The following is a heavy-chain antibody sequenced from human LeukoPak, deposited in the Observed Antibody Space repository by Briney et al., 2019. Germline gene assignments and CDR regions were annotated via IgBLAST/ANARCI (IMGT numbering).Heavy chain of an antibody. V-gene: IGHV3-74*01. CDR1: GFTFSSYW. Sequence: PGGSLRLSCVASGFTFSSYWMHWVRQDPRKGLVWVSRINGDGRNINYADSVRGRFTISRDNAKNTLYLQMNSLRAEDTAVYYCARGGYSYGYSDFDYWGQGTLVTVSS. CDR2: INGDGRNI. D-gene: IGHD5-18*01. CDR3: ARGGYSYGYSDFDY. J-gene: IGHJ4*02.